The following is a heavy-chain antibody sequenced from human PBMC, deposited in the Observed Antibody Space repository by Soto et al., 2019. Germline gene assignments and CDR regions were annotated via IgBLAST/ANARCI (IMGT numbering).Heavy chain of an antibody. CDR2: IYYSGST. J-gene: IGHJ4*02. Sequence: SETLSLTCTVAGGSISSYYLSWIRQPPGKGLEWIGYIYYSGSTNYNPSLKSRVTISVDTSKNTLYLQVNSLRAEDTAVYYCARDKRDLRFLEWSYYFDYWGQGTLVTVSS. D-gene: IGHD3-3*01. V-gene: IGHV4-59*01. CDR1: GGSISSYY. CDR3: ARDKRDLRFLEWSYYFDY.